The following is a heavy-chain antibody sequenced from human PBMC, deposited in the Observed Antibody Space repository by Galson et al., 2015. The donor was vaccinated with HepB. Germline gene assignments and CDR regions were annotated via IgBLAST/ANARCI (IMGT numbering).Heavy chain of an antibody. CDR2: FDPEDGKT. J-gene: IGHJ3*02. CDR1: GSTLTELS. Sequence: SVKVSCKVSGSTLTELSMHWVRQAPGKGLEWMGGFDPEDGKTIYAQKFQGRVTMTEDTSTDTAYMELSSLRSEDTAVYYCATVDSSSQRTDAFDIWGQGTMVTVSS. D-gene: IGHD6-13*01. V-gene: IGHV1-24*01. CDR3: ATVDSSSQRTDAFDI.